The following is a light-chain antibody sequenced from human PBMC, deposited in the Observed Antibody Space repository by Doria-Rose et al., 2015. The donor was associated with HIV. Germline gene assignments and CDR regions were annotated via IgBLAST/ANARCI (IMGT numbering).Light chain of an antibody. CDR3: QQYYDTPS. CDR2: WAS. Sequence: TQSPESLGMSLGERATLNCKSNQSLLYTSKNYLAWYQQKPGQPPKLWIYWASTRQSGVPAQFSGSGSGTDFTLTISSLEAEDVAVYYCQQYYDTPSFGPGTTVDIK. J-gene: IGKJ3*01. V-gene: IGKV4-1*01. CDR1: QSLLYTSKNY.